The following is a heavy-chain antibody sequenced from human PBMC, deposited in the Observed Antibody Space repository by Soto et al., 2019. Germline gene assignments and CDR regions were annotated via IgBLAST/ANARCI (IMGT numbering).Heavy chain of an antibody. CDR2: THYSGST. V-gene: IGHV4-31*03. D-gene: IGHD3-16*01. CDR3: GIDAYTAPRDRYLHH. Sequence: QVQLQESGPGLVKPSQTLSLTCTVSGGSISNGGYYWNWIRQHPGKGLEWIGYTHYSGSTYYTPAPKSRVTMSGDPSKNQLSRQLSSVTAADTAVYDCGIDAYTAPRDRYLHHWGQGTLVTVAS. J-gene: IGHJ1*01. CDR1: GGSISNGGYY.